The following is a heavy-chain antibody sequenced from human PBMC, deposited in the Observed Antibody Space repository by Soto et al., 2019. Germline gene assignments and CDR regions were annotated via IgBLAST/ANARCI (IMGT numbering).Heavy chain of an antibody. CDR3: ASWRQDGAVALTGGDYFDY. J-gene: IGHJ4*02. D-gene: IGHD6-19*01. Sequence: SETLSLTCTVSGGSISSSSYYWGWIRQPPGKGLEWIGSIYYSGSTYYNPSLKSRVTISVDTSKNQFSLKLSSVTAADTAVYFCASWRQDGAVALTGGDYFDYWGEGTLVTVSS. V-gene: IGHV4-39*01. CDR2: IYYSGST. CDR1: GGSISSSSYY.